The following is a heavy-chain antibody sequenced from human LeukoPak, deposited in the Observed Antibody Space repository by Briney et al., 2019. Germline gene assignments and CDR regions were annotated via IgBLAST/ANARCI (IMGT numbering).Heavy chain of an antibody. D-gene: IGHD6-13*01. J-gene: IGHJ4*02. CDR3: ARGSYSSSGDY. CDR1: GFTFRSYW. Sequence: GGSLNLSCAAPGFTFRSYWIPWVRQPPGKGLVWVSRINSDGSSTSYADSVKGRFTISRDNAKNTLYLQMNSLRAEDTAVYYCARGSYSSSGDYWGQGTLVTVSS. CDR2: INSDGSST. V-gene: IGHV3-74*01.